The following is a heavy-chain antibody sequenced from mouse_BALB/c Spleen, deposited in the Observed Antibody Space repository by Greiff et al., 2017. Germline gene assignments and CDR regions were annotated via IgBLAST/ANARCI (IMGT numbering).Heavy chain of an antibody. CDR1: GYTFTSYW. CDR2: IDPSDSYT. Sequence: QVQLQQPGAELVKPGASVKMSCKASGYTFTSYWMHWVKQRPGQGLEWIGVIDPSDSYTSYNQKFKGKATLTVDTSSSTAYMQLSSLTSEDSAVYYCTRGVVTTWGDYWGQGTSVTVSS. CDR3: TRGVVTTWGDY. D-gene: IGHD2-3*01. J-gene: IGHJ4*01. V-gene: IGHV1S127*01.